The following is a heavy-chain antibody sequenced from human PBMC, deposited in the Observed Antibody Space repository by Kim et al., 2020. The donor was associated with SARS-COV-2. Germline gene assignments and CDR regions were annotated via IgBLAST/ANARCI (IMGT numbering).Heavy chain of an antibody. Sequence: ASVKVSCKASGYPFTTYGISWVRQARGQGLEWMGWISVYNGNTNYAQKLQGRVTMTTDTSTSTAYMELRSLRSDDTAIYYCARVWFGELSGYYYYGMDFWGQGTTVTVSS. V-gene: IGHV1-18*01. D-gene: IGHD3-10*01. CDR3: ARVWFGELSGYYYYGMDF. CDR2: ISVYNGNT. CDR1: GYPFTTYG. J-gene: IGHJ6*02.